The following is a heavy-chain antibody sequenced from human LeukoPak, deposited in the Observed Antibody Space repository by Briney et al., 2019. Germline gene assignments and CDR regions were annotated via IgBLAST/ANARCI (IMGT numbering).Heavy chain of an antibody. CDR3: ARLLRYCSSTSCLYFDY. J-gene: IGHJ4*02. D-gene: IGHD2-2*01. Sequence: GASVKVSCKASGYTFTGYYMHWVRQAPGQGLELMGWINPNSGGTNYAQKFQGRVTMTRDTSISTAYMELSRLRSDDTAVYYCARLLRYCSSTSCLYFDYWGQGTLVTVSS. CDR2: INPNSGGT. V-gene: IGHV1-2*02. CDR1: GYTFTGYY.